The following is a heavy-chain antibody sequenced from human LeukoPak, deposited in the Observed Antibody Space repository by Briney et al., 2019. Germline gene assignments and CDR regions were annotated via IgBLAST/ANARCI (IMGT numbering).Heavy chain of an antibody. J-gene: IGHJ4*02. V-gene: IGHV4-59*08. Sequence: KSSETLSLTCTVSGGSISSYYWSWIRQPPGKGLEWIGYIYYSGSTNYNPSLKSRVTISVDTSKNQFSLKLSSVTAADTAVYYCARGGSGYDCYFDYWGQGTLVTVSS. CDR1: GGSISSYY. D-gene: IGHD5-12*01. CDR3: ARGGSGYDCYFDY. CDR2: IYYSGST.